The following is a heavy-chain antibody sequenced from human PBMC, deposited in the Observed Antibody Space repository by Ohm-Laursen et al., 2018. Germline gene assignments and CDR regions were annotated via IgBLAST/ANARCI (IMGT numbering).Heavy chain of an antibody. CDR3: ARGIVRGVTGPDY. Sequence: GSLRLSCTASGFIVNSNHMRWVRQAPGKGLEWVSVINTEDQTFYLNSVKGRFSISRDNSKNTVYLQMNSLRVEDTAVYYCARGIVRGVTGPDYWGQGTLVTVSS. J-gene: IGHJ4*02. CDR1: GFIVNSNH. V-gene: IGHV3-66*01. D-gene: IGHD1-14*01. CDR2: INTEDQT.